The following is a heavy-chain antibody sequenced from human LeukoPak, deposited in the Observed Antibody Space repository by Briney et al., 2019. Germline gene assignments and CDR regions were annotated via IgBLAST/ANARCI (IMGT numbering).Heavy chain of an antibody. V-gene: IGHV3-30*02. D-gene: IGHD2-15*01. Sequence: GGSLRLSCAASGFTFSSYGMHWVRQAPGKGLEWVAFIRYDGSNKYYADSVKGRFTISRDNSKNTLYLQMNSLRAEDTAVYYCAKAPKYCSGGSCYSGYGFDPWGQGTLVTVSS. CDR2: IRYDGSNK. J-gene: IGHJ5*02. CDR3: AKAPKYCSGGSCYSGYGFDP. CDR1: GFTFSSYG.